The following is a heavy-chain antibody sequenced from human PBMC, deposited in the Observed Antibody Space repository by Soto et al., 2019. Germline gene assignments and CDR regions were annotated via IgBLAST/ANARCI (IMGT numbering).Heavy chain of an antibody. D-gene: IGHD3-3*01. Sequence: GGSLRLSCAASGFTFSSYEMNWVRQAPGKGLEWVSYISSSGSTIYYADSVKGRFTISRDNAKNSLYLQMNSLRAEDTAVYYCANGLYYDFWSGYHNWGQGTLVTVSS. CDR2: ISSSGSTI. V-gene: IGHV3-48*03. CDR3: ANGLYYDFWSGYHN. CDR1: GFTFSSYE. J-gene: IGHJ4*02.